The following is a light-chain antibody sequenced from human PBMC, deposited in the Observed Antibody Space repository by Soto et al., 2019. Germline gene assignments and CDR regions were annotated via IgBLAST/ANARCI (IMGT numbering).Light chain of an antibody. CDR1: SSDVGGYDY. CDR2: EVT. CDR3: SSFAVRNNV. V-gene: IGLV2-8*01. Sequence: QSALAQPPSASGSPGQSVTISCTGTSSDVGGYDYVSWYQQHPGKAPKLMIYEVTNRPSGVPDRFSGSKSGNTASLTVSGPQAEDEADYYSSSFAVRNNVFGTGTKVTAL. J-gene: IGLJ1*01.